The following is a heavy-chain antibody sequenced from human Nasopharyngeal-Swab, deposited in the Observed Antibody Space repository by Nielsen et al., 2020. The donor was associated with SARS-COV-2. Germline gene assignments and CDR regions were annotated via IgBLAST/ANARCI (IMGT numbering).Heavy chain of an antibody. CDR2: IIPIFGTA. D-gene: IGHD2-8*01. V-gene: IGHV1-69*01. CDR1: GGTFSSYA. CDR3: ARDCTNGVCYTH. J-gene: IGHJ4*02. Sequence: KVSCKASGGTFSSYAISWVRQAPGQGLEWMGGIIPIFGTANYAQKFQGRVTITADESTSTAYMELSSLRSEDTAVYYCARDCTNGVCYTHWGQGTLVTVSS.